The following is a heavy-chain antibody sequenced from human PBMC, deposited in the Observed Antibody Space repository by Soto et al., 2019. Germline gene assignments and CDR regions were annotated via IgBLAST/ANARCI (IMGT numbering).Heavy chain of an antibody. CDR3: ASDRVGASDSYGLDV. D-gene: IGHD1-26*01. CDR2: IWHDGNNK. Sequence: GGSLRLSCAASGFTFSNYGMHWVRQAPGKGLEWVAIIWHDGNNKYYADSVRGRFIISRDNSKNRLYLQMNSLRAEDTAVYYCASDRVGASDSYGLDVWGQVTPVTVS. J-gene: IGHJ6*02. CDR1: GFTFSNYG. V-gene: IGHV3-33*01.